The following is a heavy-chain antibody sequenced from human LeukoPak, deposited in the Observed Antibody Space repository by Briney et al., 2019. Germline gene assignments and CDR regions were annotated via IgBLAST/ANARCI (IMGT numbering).Heavy chain of an antibody. CDR2: IKQDGSEK. D-gene: IGHD1-26*01. CDR1: GFTFSSYW. V-gene: IGHV3-7*03. Sequence: GGSLRLSCAASGFTFSSYWMSWVRQAPGKGLEWVANIKQDGSEKYYVDSVEGRFTISRDNAKNSLYLQMNSLRAEDTAVYYCAKVVWSGSHKPSEYFQHWGQGTLVTVSS. CDR3: AKVVWSGSHKPSEYFQH. J-gene: IGHJ1*01.